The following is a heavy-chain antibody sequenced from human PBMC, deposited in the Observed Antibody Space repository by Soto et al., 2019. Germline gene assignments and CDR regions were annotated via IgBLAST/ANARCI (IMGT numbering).Heavy chain of an antibody. Sequence: GGSLRLSCVASGITFSEACMNWVRQAPGKGLEWVGRCRSRSAGGTVDYAAPVKGRFTISRDDSKNTLSLQMNSLKTEDTAIYFCVTGFGFWCPGTLVTVSS. D-gene: IGHD3-10*01. CDR3: VTGFGF. V-gene: IGHV3-15*01. CDR2: CRSRSAGGTV. CDR1: GITFSEAC. J-gene: IGHJ4*02.